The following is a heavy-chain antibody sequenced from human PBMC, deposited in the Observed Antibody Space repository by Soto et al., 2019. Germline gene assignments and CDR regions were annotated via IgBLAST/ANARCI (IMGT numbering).Heavy chain of an antibody. Sequence: SETMCLTCSVVDGYSKNYYGRRIRQNPGKGLEWIGYIYYSGTTNYNPSLKSRVTISVDTSKNQFSLKLSSVTAADTAVYYCARHRYSYGSYYFDYWVKGTLVTVSS. V-gene: IGHV4-59*08. D-gene: IGHD5-18*01. CDR2: IYYSGTT. CDR3: ARHRYSYGSYYFDY. J-gene: IGHJ4*02. CDR1: DGYSKNYY.